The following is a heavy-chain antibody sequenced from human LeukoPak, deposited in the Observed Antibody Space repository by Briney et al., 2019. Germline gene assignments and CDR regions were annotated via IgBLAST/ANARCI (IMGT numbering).Heavy chain of an antibody. Sequence: PSETLSLTCTVSRGSISSLYWSWIRQPPGKELEWIGNIYYTGSTNYNPSLKSRVTISVDTSKNQFSLKLSSVTAADTAVYYCARGRGYSYGSPLDYWGQGSLVTVSS. V-gene: IGHV4-59*11. J-gene: IGHJ4*02. CDR1: RGSISSLY. D-gene: IGHD5-18*01. CDR2: IYYTGST. CDR3: ARGRGYSYGSPLDY.